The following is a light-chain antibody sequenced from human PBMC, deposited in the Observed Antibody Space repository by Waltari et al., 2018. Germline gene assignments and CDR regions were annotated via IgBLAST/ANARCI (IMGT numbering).Light chain of an antibody. CDR2: AAS. CDR1: QSISSY. V-gene: IGKV1-39*01. CDR3: QQSYSTPIT. Sequence: DIKMNQSPSALSASVGDRVNITCRASQSISSYLTWYQQKPGKAPKLLIYAASSLQSGVPSRCSGSGSGTDFTLTISSLQPEDFATYYCQQSYSTPITFGQGTRLEIK. J-gene: IGKJ5*01.